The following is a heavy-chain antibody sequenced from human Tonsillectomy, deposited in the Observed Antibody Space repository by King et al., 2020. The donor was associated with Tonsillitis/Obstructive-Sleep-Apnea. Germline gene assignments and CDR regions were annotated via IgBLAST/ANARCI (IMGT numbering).Heavy chain of an antibody. D-gene: IGHD2/OR15-2a*01. J-gene: IGHJ4*01. Sequence: VQLVESGGGLVQPGGSLRLSCAASGFTFCNYAMNWVRQAPGKGLEWVSTISGSGGSTYYADSVKGRFTISRDNSKNTLYLQMNSLRAEDTALYYYAKWEGPGNIDYWGQGTLVTVSS. CDR2: ISGSGGST. V-gene: IGHV3-23*04. CDR1: GFTFCNYA. CDR3: AKWEGPGNIDY.